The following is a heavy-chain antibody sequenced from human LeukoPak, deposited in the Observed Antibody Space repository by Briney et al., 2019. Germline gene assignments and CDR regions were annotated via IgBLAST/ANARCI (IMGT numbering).Heavy chain of an antibody. CDR2: INPSGGST. CDR1: GYTFTGYY. V-gene: IGHV1-46*01. CDR3: ARDRGYSYGREPWGGYYYYYYMDV. J-gene: IGHJ6*03. D-gene: IGHD5-18*01. Sequence: ASVKVSCKTSGYTFTGYYMHWVRQAPGQGLEWMGIINPSGGSTSYAQKFQGRVTMTRDMSTSTVYMELSSLRSEDTAVYYCARDRGYSYGREPWGGYYYYYYMDVWGKGTTVTVSS.